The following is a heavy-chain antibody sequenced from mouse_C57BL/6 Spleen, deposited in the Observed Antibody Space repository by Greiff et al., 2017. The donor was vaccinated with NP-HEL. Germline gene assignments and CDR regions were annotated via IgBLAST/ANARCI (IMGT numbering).Heavy chain of an antibody. V-gene: IGHV5-4*01. CDR1: GFTFSSYA. CDR3: ARSPGYAMDY. J-gene: IGHJ4*01. D-gene: IGHD4-1*01. Sequence: DVQLVESGGGLVKPGGSLKLSCAASGFTFSSYAMSWVRQTPEKRLEWVATISDGGSYTYYPDNVKGRFTISRDNAKNNLYLQMSHLKSEDTAMYYCARSPGYAMDYWGQGTSVTVSS. CDR2: ISDGGSYT.